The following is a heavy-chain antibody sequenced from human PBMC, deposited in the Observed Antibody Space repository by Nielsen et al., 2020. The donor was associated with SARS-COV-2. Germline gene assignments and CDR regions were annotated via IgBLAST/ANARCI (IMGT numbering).Heavy chain of an antibody. V-gene: IGHV3-21*01. CDR3: ARVSTVAGSYYFDY. CDR1: GFTFSSYS. D-gene: IGHD6-19*01. Sequence: GESLKISCAASGFTFSSYSMNWVRQAPGKGLEWVSSISSSSSYIYYADSVKGRFTISRDNAKNSLYLQMNSLRAEDTAVYYCARVSTVAGSYYFDYWGQGTLVTVSS. J-gene: IGHJ4*02. CDR2: ISSSSSYI.